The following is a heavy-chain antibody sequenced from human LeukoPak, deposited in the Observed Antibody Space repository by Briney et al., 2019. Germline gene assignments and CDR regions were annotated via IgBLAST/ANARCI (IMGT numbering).Heavy chain of an antibody. CDR3: ATEAPAARDY. CDR1: GGSIRSSYYY. Sequence: SETLSLTCTVSGGSIRSSYYYWSWIRQPPGKGLEWVGYIYYSGSTYYNPSLKSRVTISVDTSKNQFSLKLSSVTAADTAVYYCATEAPAARDYWGQGTLVTVSS. J-gene: IGHJ4*02. CDR2: IYYSGST. D-gene: IGHD2-2*01. V-gene: IGHV4-30-4*01.